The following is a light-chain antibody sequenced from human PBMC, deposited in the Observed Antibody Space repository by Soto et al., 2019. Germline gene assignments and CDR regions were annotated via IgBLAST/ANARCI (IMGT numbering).Light chain of an antibody. CDR2: GAS. CDR3: QQYGSSPLT. V-gene: IGKV3-20*01. CDR1: QSVSSSY. J-gene: IGKJ4*01. Sequence: EIVLTQSPGTLSLSPGERATLSCRASQSVSSSYLAWYQQKPGQAPRLLIYGASSRATGIPDRFSGSGSGTDFTLTISRLEPEGCAVYYCQQYGSSPLTFGRGTKVEIK.